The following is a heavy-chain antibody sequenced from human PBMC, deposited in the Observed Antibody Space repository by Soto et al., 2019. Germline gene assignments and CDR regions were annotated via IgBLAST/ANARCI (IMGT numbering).Heavy chain of an antibody. V-gene: IGHV4-30-2*01. CDR2: IYHSGST. CDR1: GGSISSYYYS. J-gene: IGHJ5*02. CDR3: ARDQLEGNWFDP. D-gene: IGHD1-1*01. Sequence: PSETLSLTCTVSGGSISSYYYSWIRLRQPPGKGLEWIGYIYHSGSTLYNPSLKSRVTISVDKSKNQFSLKLTSVTAADTAVYYCARDQLEGNWFDPWGQGTLVTVSS.